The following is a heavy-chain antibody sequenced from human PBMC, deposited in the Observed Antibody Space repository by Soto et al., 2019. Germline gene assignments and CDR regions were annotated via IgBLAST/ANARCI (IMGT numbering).Heavy chain of an antibody. CDR1: GFTVSSNY. CDR2: IYSGGST. CDR3: ASGPYCSGGSCYDRYYAFDI. D-gene: IGHD2-15*01. Sequence: PGGSLRLSCAASGFTVSSNYMSWVRQAPGKGLEWVSVIYSGGSTYYADSVKGRFTISRHNSKNTLYLQMNSLRAEDTAVYYCASGPYCSGGSCYDRYYAFDIWGQGTMVTVSS. J-gene: IGHJ3*02. V-gene: IGHV3-53*04.